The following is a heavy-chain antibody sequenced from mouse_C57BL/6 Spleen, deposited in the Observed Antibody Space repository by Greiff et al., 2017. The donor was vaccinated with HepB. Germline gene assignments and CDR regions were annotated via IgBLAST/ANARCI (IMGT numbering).Heavy chain of an antibody. CDR2: INPSTGGT. Sequence: EVQRVESGPELVKPGASVKISCKASGYSFTGYYMHWVKQSPEKSLEWIGEINPSTGGTTYNQKFKAKATLTVDKSSSTAYMQLKSLTSEDSAVYYCARGRVTHFDYWGQGTTLTVSS. J-gene: IGHJ2*01. CDR3: ARGRVTHFDY. V-gene: IGHV1-42*01. D-gene: IGHD2-2*01. CDR1: GYSFTGYY.